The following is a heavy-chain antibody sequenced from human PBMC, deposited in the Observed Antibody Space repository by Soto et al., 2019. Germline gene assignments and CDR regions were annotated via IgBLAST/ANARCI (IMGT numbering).Heavy chain of an antibody. D-gene: IGHD3-3*01. J-gene: IGHJ4*02. CDR2: IYYSGST. V-gene: IGHV4-39*01. CDR3: ARQAAPKYYDFWSGYFSYFDY. CDR1: GGSISSSSYY. Sequence: QLQLQESGPGLVKPSETLSLTCTVSGGSISSSSYYWGWIRQPPGKGLEWIGSIYYSGSTYYNPSLKSRVTISVDTSKNQFSLKLSSVIAADTAVYYCARQAAPKYYDFWSGYFSYFDYWGQGTLVTVSS.